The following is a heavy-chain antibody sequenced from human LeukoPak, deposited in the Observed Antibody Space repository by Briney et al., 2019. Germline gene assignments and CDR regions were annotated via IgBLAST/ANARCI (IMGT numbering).Heavy chain of an antibody. CDR2: IYSSGST. Sequence: SETLSLTCTVSGGSISSGSFYWSWIRQPAGKGLEWIGRIYSSGSTNYNPSLKSRVTMSVDTSKNQFSLKLNSVTAADTAVYYCARFFSGYNSDAFDIWGQGTMVTVSS. CDR1: GGSISSGSFY. J-gene: IGHJ3*02. V-gene: IGHV4-61*02. D-gene: IGHD5-24*01. CDR3: ARFFSGYNSDAFDI.